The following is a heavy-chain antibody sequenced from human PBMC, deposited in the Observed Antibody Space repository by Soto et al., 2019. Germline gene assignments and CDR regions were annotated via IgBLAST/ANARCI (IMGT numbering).Heavy chain of an antibody. CDR3: AKGGYYSLFDI. J-gene: IGHJ3*02. CDR1: GFTLSDYH. V-gene: IGHV3-23*01. D-gene: IGHD3-16*01. Sequence: PGGSLRLSCAASGFTLSDYHMSWVRQTPGKGLEWVSGISGSGGRTYYADSVKGRFTISRDNSNNTLSLQMHILRVEDTAVYFCAKGGYYSLFDIWGQGTMVTVSS. CDR2: ISGSGGRT.